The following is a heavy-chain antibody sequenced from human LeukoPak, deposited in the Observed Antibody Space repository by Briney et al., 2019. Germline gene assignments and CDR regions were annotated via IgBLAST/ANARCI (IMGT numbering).Heavy chain of an antibody. Sequence: ASVKVSCKASGGTFSSYAISWVRQAPGQGLEWMGRIIPILGIANYAQKFQGRVTITADKSTSTAYMELSSLRSEDTAVYYCARDSSGYSSGWYGANWFDPWGQGTLVTVSS. CDR2: IIPILGIA. V-gene: IGHV1-69*04. CDR3: ARDSSGYSSGWYGANWFDP. D-gene: IGHD6-19*01. J-gene: IGHJ5*02. CDR1: GGTFSSYA.